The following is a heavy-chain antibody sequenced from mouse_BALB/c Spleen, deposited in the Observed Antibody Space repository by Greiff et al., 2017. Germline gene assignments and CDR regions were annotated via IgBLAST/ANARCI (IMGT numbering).Heavy chain of an antibody. CDR1: GFSLTSYD. D-gene: IGHD2-14*01. CDR2: IWTGGGT. Sequence: QVQLKESGPGLVAPSQSLSITCTVSGFSLTSYDISWIRQPPGKGLEWLGVIWTGGGTNYNSAFMSRLSISKDNSKSQVFLKMNSLQTDDTAIYYCVRDRNRYDGDWYFDVWGAGTTVTVSS. CDR3: VRDRNRYDGDWYFDV. V-gene: IGHV2-9-2*01. J-gene: IGHJ1*01.